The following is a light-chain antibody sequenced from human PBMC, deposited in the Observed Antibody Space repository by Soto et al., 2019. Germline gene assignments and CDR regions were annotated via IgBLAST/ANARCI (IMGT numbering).Light chain of an antibody. J-gene: IGKJ1*01. Sequence: EIVMTQSPATLSVSPGERATLPCRASQSVGSNLAWYQQKPGQAPRLLIYGASTRATGIPARFSGSGSGTEFTLTISRLQSEDFAIYFCQQYNNWPPDRTFGQGTKVEIK. V-gene: IGKV3-15*01. CDR2: GAS. CDR1: QSVGSN. CDR3: QQYNNWPPDRT.